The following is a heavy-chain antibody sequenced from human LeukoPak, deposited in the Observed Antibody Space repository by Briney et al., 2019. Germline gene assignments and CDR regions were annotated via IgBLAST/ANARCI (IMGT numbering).Heavy chain of an antibody. CDR1: GGSISSSSYY. Sequence: SETLSLTCTVSGGSISSSSYYWGWIRQPPGKAQEWIGSIYYSGSTYYNPSLKSRVTISVDTSKNQFTLKLSSVTAADTAVYYCARHRAIFGVVIPPFHYWGQGTLATVSS. CDR3: ARHRAIFGVVIPPFHY. CDR2: IYYSGST. J-gene: IGHJ4*02. D-gene: IGHD3-3*01. V-gene: IGHV4-39*01.